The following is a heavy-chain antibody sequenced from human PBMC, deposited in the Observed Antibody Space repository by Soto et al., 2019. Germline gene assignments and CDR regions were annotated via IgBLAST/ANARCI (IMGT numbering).Heavy chain of an antibody. CDR3: ARIVTHRAYSSSWPDAFDI. J-gene: IGHJ3*02. Sequence: EASENVSCKASGYTFTSYGISWVRQAPGQGLEWMGWISAYNGNTNYAQKLQGRVTMTTDTSTSTAYMELRSLRSDDTAVYYCARIVTHRAYSSSWPDAFDIWGQGAMVTVSS. CDR1: GYTFTSYG. V-gene: IGHV1-18*01. D-gene: IGHD6-13*01. CDR2: ISAYNGNT.